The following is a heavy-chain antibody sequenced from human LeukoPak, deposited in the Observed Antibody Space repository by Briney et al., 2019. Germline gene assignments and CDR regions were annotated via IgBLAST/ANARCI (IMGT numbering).Heavy chain of an antibody. D-gene: IGHD6-13*01. CDR2: IYYSGST. CDR1: GGSISSNDYY. V-gene: IGHV4-30-4*08. J-gene: IGHJ4*02. CDR3: ARHEISSSWYPAFVDY. Sequence: PSQTLSLTCTVSGGSISSNDYYWSWIRQPPGKGLEWIGYIYYSGSTHYNPSLKSRVTISVDTSKNQFSLKLSSVTAADTAVYYCARHEISSSWYPAFVDYWGQGILVTVSS.